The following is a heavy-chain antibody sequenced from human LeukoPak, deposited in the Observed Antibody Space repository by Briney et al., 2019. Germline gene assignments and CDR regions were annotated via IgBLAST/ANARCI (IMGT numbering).Heavy chain of an antibody. CDR2: ISSSSSYI. CDR1: GFTFSSYS. D-gene: IGHD4-17*01. Sequence: PGGSLRLSCAASGFTFSSYSMNWVRQAPGKGLEWVSSISSSSSYIYYADSVKGRFTISRDNAKNSLYLQMNSLRAEDTAVYYCAARTPSTVTTRDYWGQGTLVTVSS. J-gene: IGHJ4*02. CDR3: AARTPSTVTTRDY. V-gene: IGHV3-21*01.